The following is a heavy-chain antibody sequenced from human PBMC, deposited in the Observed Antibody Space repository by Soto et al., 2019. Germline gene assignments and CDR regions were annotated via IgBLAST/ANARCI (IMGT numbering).Heavy chain of an antibody. D-gene: IGHD2-21*01. CDR2: MYYSGKT. CDR1: GGSISSGGYY. Sequence: QVQLQESGPGLVKPSQTLSLTCTVSGGSISSGGYYWSWIRQHPGKGLEWIGYMYYSGKTYYNPSLKSRVTISVGTSKNQFSLKLSSVTAADTAVYYCARYSGLPGFQHWGQGTLVTVSS. V-gene: IGHV4-31*03. J-gene: IGHJ1*01. CDR3: ARYSGLPGFQH.